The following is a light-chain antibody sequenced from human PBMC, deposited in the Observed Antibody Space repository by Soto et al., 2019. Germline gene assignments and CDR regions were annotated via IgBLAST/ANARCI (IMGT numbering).Light chain of an antibody. V-gene: IGKV1-5*01. J-gene: IGKJ1*01. CDR3: QQYNSYWT. Sequence: DIQMTQSPSTLSAYVGDRVTITCRASQSISSWLAWYQQKPGKAPKLLIYDASSLESGVPSRFSGSGSGTEFTLIISSLQPDDFATYYCQQYNSYWTFGQGTKVDIK. CDR1: QSISSW. CDR2: DAS.